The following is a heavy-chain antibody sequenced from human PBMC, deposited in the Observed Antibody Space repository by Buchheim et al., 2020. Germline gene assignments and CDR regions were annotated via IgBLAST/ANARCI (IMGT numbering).Heavy chain of an antibody. V-gene: IGHV5-10-1*03. Sequence: EVQLVQSGAEVKKPGESLRISCKGSGYSFTSYWISWVRQMPGKGLEWMGRIDPSDSYTNYSPSFQGHVTISADKSIRPAYPQWSSLKASDTAMYYCARQNVDTAMVDSLFLDYWGQGTL. CDR1: GYSFTSYW. CDR3: ARQNVDTAMVDSLFLDY. J-gene: IGHJ4*02. D-gene: IGHD5-18*01. CDR2: IDPSDSYT.